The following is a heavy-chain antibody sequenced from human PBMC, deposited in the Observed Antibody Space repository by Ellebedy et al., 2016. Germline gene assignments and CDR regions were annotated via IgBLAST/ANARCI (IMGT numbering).Heavy chain of an antibody. CDR3: ARVRSIAADHPYFDY. D-gene: IGHD6-13*01. J-gene: IGHJ4*02. CDR1: GGSISSSSYY. V-gene: IGHV4-39*01. CDR2: IYYSGST. Sequence: SETLSLTCTVSGGSISSSSYYWGWIRQPPGKGLEWIGSIYYSGSTYYNPSLKSRVTISVDTSKNQFSLKLSSVTAADTAVYYCARVRSIAADHPYFDYWGQGTLVTVSS.